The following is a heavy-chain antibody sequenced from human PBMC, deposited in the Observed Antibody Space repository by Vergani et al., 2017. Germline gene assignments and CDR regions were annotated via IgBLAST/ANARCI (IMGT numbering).Heavy chain of an antibody. CDR3: ARDSAGPYYYYYYGMDV. CDR1: GGSISSGSYY. Sequence: QVQLQESGPGLVKPSQTLSLTCTVSGGSISSGSYYWSWIRQPAGKGLEWIGRIYTSGSTNYNPSLKSRVTISVDTSKNQFSRKLSSVTAADTAVYYCARDSAGPYYYYYYGMDVWGQGTTVTVSS. J-gene: IGHJ6*02. V-gene: IGHV4-61*02. CDR2: IYTSGST. D-gene: IGHD6-13*01.